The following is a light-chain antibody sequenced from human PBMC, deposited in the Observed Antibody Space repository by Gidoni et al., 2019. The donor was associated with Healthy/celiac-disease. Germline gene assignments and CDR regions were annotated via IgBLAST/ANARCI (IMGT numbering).Light chain of an antibody. CDR3: QQSYNTQIT. CDR1: QSISSY. V-gene: IGKV1-39*01. J-gene: IGKJ5*01. Sequence: DIQMTQSPSSLSASVGDRVSITCRASQSISSYLNWYQQKPGKAPNLLIYAASSLQSGVPSRFSGSGSGKEFTLTISSLQPEDFATYYCQQSYNTQITFGQGTRLEIK. CDR2: AAS.